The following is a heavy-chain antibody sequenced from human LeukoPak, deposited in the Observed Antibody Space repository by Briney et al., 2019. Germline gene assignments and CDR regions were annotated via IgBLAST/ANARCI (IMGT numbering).Heavy chain of an antibody. CDR1: GVSISSREW. V-gene: IGHV4-4*02. Sequence: SDTLSLTCAVCGVSISSREWWVRIRPPPGQGLEGIGEIHRDGRTIYNPFLQTRVTLSIEYSKNQISPEVTPVTAPDTAIYYSGKTDIYFNPIDYWGPGTLVTVSS. CDR2: IHRDGRT. D-gene: IGHD3-9*01. CDR3: GKTDIYFNPIDY. J-gene: IGHJ4*02.